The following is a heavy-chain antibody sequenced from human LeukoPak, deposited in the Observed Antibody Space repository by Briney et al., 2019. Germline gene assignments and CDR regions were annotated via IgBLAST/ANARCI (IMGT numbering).Heavy chain of an antibody. Sequence: ASVKVSCKTSGFAFTTYYIHWVRQAPGQGPEWMGWINPNSGGTKYAQRFRDRIIITRDTSITTAYMEMRRVTSDDTAMYYCARDRAHVGTMVDVFDFWGQGTMVTVSS. V-gene: IGHV1-2*02. CDR2: INPNSGGT. J-gene: IGHJ3*01. D-gene: IGHD5-12*01. CDR1: GFAFTTYY. CDR3: ARDRAHVGTMVDVFDF.